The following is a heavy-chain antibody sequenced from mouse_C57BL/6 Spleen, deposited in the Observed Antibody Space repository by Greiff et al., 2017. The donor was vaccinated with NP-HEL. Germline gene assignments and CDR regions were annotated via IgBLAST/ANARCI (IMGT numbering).Heavy chain of an antibody. J-gene: IGHJ2*01. V-gene: IGHV5-9-1*02. CDR1: GFTFSSYA. Sequence: EVQRVESGEGLVKPGGSLKLSCAASGFTFSSYAMSWVRQTPEQRLEWVAYISSGGDYIYYADPVKGRFTISRDNARNTLYLQMSSLKSEDTAMYYCTRDDGYWDYWGQGTTLTVSS. CDR2: ISSGGDYI. CDR3: TRDDGYWDY. D-gene: IGHD2-3*01.